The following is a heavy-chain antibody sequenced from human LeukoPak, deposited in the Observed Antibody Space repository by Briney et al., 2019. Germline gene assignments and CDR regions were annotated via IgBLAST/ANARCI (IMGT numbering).Heavy chain of an antibody. CDR1: GFTFSSYA. D-gene: IGHD7-27*01. CDR2: ISGSGDST. CDR3: ARDYVWGSSESGY. J-gene: IGHJ4*02. V-gene: IGHV3-23*01. Sequence: PGGSLRLSCAASGFTFSSYAMSWVRQAPGKGLEWVSVISGSGDSTYYADSMKGRFTISRDNSKNTLYLQMNSLRVEDTAIYYCARDYVWGSSESGYWGQGTLVTVSS.